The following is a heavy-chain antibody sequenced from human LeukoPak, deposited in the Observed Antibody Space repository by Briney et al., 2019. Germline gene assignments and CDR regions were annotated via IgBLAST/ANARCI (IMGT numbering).Heavy chain of an antibody. Sequence: GGSLRLSCAASGFTFSSYGMHWVRQAPGKGLEWVAVIWYGGSNKYYADSVKGRFTISRDNSKNTPYLQMNSLRAEDTAVYYCAKEADVGAGDAFDIWGQGTMVTVSS. D-gene: IGHD1-26*01. J-gene: IGHJ3*02. CDR3: AKEADVGAGDAFDI. V-gene: IGHV3-30*02. CDR1: GFTFSSYG. CDR2: IWYGGSNK.